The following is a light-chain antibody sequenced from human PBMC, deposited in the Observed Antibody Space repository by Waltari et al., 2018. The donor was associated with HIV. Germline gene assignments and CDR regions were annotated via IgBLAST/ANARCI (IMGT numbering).Light chain of an antibody. Sequence: EIVLTQSPAALSVSPGETATLPCRASQSIDRDLAWYHQRPGQAPRLLIFYTLTRVNGIPARFSGSGFGTDFTLSISSLQSEDAGVYFCQHYHNKPPMYTFGQGTRLEIK. CDR1: QSIDRD. CDR2: YTL. V-gene: IGKV3-15*01. CDR3: QHYHNKPPMYT. J-gene: IGKJ2*01.